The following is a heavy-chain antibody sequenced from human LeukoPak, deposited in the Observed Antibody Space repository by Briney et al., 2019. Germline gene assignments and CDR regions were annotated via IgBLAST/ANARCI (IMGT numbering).Heavy chain of an antibody. V-gene: IGHV1-18*01. J-gene: IGHJ6*03. CDR2: ISAYNGNT. D-gene: IGHD3-22*01. Sequence: ASVKVSCKASGYTFTSYGISWVRQAPGQGLEWMGWISAYNGNTNYAQKLQGRVTMTTDTSTSTAYMELRSLRSDDTAVYYCAGNDYYDSSGYYSYYYYYYMDVWGKGTTVTVSS. CDR1: GYTFTSYG. CDR3: AGNDYYDSSGYYSYYYYYYMDV.